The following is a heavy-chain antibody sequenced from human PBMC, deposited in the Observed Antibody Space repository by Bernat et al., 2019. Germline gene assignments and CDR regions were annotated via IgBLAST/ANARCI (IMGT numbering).Heavy chain of an antibody. J-gene: IGHJ3*02. D-gene: IGHD5-12*01. Sequence: EVQLVESGGGLVQPGGSLRLSCAASGFTFSSYAMHWVRQAPGKGLEYVSAISSNGGSTYYANSVKGRFTISRDNSKNTLYLQMGSLRAEDMAVYYCARERGYGYAFDIWGQGTMVTVSS. CDR3: ARERGYGYAFDI. CDR1: GFTFSSYA. V-gene: IGHV3-64*01. CDR2: ISSNGGST.